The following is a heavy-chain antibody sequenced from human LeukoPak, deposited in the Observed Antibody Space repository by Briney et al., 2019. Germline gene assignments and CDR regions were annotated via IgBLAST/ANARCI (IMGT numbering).Heavy chain of an antibody. Sequence: SETLSLTCTVSGDSIRSSSYYWGWIRQPPGKGLEWIGSIHYSGSTYYNPALKSRVTISVDTSKNQFSLKLSSVTAADTAVHYCAGLWSGLRPPDYRGQGALVTVSS. CDR3: AGLWSGLRPPDY. D-gene: IGHD3-3*01. CDR2: IHYSGST. CDR1: GDSIRSSSYY. J-gene: IGHJ4*02. V-gene: IGHV4-39*01.